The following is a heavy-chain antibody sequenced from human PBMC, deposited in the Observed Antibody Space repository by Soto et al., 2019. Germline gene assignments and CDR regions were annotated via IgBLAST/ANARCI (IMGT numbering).Heavy chain of an antibody. Sequence: ASVKVSCKAPGDTFTSYYLNWVRQAPGQGLAWMGVINPHGGSTKYAQKFQGRITMTRDTSRSTVYMELSSLRSDDTAIYYCARSSGGNFGIIIEGSNWFDPWGQGTLVTVS. CDR3: ARSSGGNFGIIIEGSNWFDP. CDR2: INPHGGST. J-gene: IGHJ5*02. V-gene: IGHV1-46*01. CDR1: GDTFTSYY. D-gene: IGHD3-3*01.